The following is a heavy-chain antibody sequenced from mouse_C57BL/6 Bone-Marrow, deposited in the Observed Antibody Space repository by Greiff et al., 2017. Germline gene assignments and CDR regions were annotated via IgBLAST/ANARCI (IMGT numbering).Heavy chain of an antibody. D-gene: IGHD1-1*01. Sequence: LMESGPGFVKPSQSLSLSCSVSGFSITSGYYWNWVRQSPGNKLEWTGYISYDGSKYYDPSLKNRISITRDTSKNQFFLKLNSLTTEDTATYFCARDCYYGVAYWGQGTLVTVSA. V-gene: IGHV3-6*01. CDR3: ARDCYYGVAY. CDR2: ISYDGSK. J-gene: IGHJ3*01. CDR1: GFSITSGYY.